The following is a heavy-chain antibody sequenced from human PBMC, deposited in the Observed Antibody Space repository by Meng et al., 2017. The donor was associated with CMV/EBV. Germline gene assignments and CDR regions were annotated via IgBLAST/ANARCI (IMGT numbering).Heavy chain of an antibody. Sequence: GSLRLSCTVSGGSISSSSYYWGWIRQPPGKGLEWIGSIYYSGSTYYNPSLKSRVTKSVDTSKNQFSLKLSSVTAADTAVYYCARAWSRAIFGVASASFDYWGQGTLVTVSS. D-gene: IGHD3-3*01. J-gene: IGHJ4*02. CDR3: ARAWSRAIFGVASASFDY. V-gene: IGHV4-39*07. CDR1: GGSISSSSYY. CDR2: IYYSGST.